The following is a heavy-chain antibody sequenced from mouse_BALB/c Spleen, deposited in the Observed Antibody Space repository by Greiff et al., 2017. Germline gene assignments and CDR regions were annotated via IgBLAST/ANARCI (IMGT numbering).Heavy chain of an antibody. CDR1: GFSLTSYD. J-gene: IGHJ4*01. CDR3: VRDYDGFYAMDY. D-gene: IGHD2-3*01. Sequence: QVQLKESGPGLVAPSQSLSITCTVSGFSLTSYDISWIRQPPGKGLEWLGVIWTGGGTNYNSAFMSRLSISKDNSKSQVFLKMNSLQTDDTAIYYCVRDYDGFYAMDYWGQGTSVTVSS. CDR2: IWTGGGT. V-gene: IGHV2-9-2*01.